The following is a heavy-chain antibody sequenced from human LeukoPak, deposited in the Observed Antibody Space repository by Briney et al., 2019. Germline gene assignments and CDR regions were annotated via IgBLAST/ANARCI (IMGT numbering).Heavy chain of an antibody. CDR1: GYSFTSYW. Sequence: GESLKISCKGSGYSFTSYWIGWVRQLPGKGLEWMGIIYPGDSDTRYSPSFQGQVTISADKSITTAYLQWSSLKASDTAMYYCARHHGSSPKAFDIWGQGTMVTVSS. CDR2: IYPGDSDT. CDR3: ARHHGSSPKAFDI. J-gene: IGHJ3*02. V-gene: IGHV5-51*01. D-gene: IGHD2-2*03.